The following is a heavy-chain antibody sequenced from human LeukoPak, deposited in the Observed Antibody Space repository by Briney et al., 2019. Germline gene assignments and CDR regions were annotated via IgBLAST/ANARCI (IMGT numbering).Heavy chain of an antibody. CDR1: EYSFTNCW. D-gene: IGHD3-10*01. CDR2: IYPDDSDT. Sequence: GESLKISCKGSEYSFTNCWIGWVRQMPGEGLEWMGIIYPDDSDTRYSPSFQGQVTISADKSISTSYLQWSSLKASDTAMYYCARRDGSENWNPLRVWGQGTLVTVSS. J-gene: IGHJ4*02. CDR3: ARRDGSENWNPLRV. V-gene: IGHV5-51*01.